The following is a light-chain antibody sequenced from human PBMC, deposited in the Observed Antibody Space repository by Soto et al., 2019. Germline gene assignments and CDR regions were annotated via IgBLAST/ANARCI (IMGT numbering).Light chain of an antibody. V-gene: IGKV2-30*01. Sequence: DVVMTQFPLSLPVTLGQPASISCRASRSLIYTDGNTSLNWFHQRPGQSPRRLFAKVSNRDSGVPDRFSGSGSGTDFTLKISSVESEEVGLYHCMQGTHWPYTVGQGTKLEIK. J-gene: IGKJ2*01. CDR3: MQGTHWPYT. CDR2: KVS. CDR1: RSLIYTDGNTS.